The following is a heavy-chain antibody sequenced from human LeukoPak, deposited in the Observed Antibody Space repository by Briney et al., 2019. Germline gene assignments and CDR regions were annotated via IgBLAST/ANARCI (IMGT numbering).Heavy chain of an antibody. J-gene: IGHJ6*02. Sequence: RASVKVSCKASGGTFSSYAISWVRQAPGQGLEWMGWINPNSGGTNYAQKFQGWVTMTRDTSISTAYMELSRLRPDDTAVYYCARDLANIVVVPAAIPYGMDVWGQGTTVTVSS. CDR2: INPNSGGT. CDR1: GGTFSSYA. CDR3: ARDLANIVVVPAAIPYGMDV. D-gene: IGHD2-2*01. V-gene: IGHV1-2*04.